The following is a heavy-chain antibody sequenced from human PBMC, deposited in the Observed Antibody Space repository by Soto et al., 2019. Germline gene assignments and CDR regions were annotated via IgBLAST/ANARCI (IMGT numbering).Heavy chain of an antibody. J-gene: IGHJ6*02. CDR1: GYTFTSYG. D-gene: IGHD3-10*01. CDR2: ISAYNGNT. CDR3: ARDDGSGSLYYYYYGMDV. Sequence: ASVKVSCKASGYTFTSYGISWVRQAPGQGLEWMGWISAYNGNTSYAQKLQGRVTMTTDTSTSTAYMELRSLRSDDTAVYYCARDDGSGSLYYYYYGMDVWGQGTTVTVSS. V-gene: IGHV1-18*01.